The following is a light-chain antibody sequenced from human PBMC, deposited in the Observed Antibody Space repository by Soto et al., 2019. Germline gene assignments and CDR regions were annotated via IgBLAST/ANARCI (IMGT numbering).Light chain of an antibody. V-gene: IGKV3-15*01. J-gene: IGKJ1*01. CDR2: DAS. CDR3: QQYNDFPRA. Sequence: ELVITQSTPTLSVSPGERATLSCRGIQIVSSILSGYQQKPGQAPRLAIYDASTRVTGIPARFGGNGSGTEFTPTISILQSEDFAVYYGQQYNDFPRAFGQGTTMEIE. CDR1: QIVSSI.